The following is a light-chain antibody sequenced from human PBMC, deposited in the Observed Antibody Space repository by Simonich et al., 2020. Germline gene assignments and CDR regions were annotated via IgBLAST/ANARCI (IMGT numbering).Light chain of an antibody. CDR1: SGHSSYA. J-gene: IGLJ2*01. Sequence: QLVLTQSPSASASLGASVKLTCTRSSGHSSYAIAWHQQQPAKGPRYLMKFNSDGSHSKGDGNPDRFSGSSSGAESYLTISSLQSEDEADYYCQTWGTGIVVFGGGTKLTVL. CDR2: FNSDGSH. CDR3: QTWGTGIVV. V-gene: IGLV4-69*01.